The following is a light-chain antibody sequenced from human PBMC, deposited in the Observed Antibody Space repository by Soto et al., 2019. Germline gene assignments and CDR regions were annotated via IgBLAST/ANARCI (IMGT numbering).Light chain of an antibody. V-gene: IGKV1-5*03. J-gene: IGKJ3*01. CDR3: QQYNNWPPFS. Sequence: DIQMTQSPSILSASVGDRVTITCRASQSISVWLAWYQQKAGKAPNLLIYKASRLESGVPSRFSGSGSGTDFTLTISSLQSEDFAVYYYQQYNNWPPFSFGPGTKVDI. CDR2: KAS. CDR1: QSISVW.